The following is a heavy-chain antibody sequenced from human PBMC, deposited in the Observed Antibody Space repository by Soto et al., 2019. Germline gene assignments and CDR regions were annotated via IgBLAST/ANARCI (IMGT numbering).Heavy chain of an antibody. J-gene: IGHJ4*02. Sequence: QVQLQESGPGLVKPSQTLSLTCSVSGASISSGGYYWSWVRQHPGKGLEWIGYIYNSGRTSFNPSPMSRLTISLDPSKNKFSLKLSSVAAADTAVYYWARGTNIVLESSTDGFDFWGQGTLGNVSS. D-gene: IGHD2-2*01. CDR3: ARGTNIVLESSTDGFDF. CDR1: GASISSGGYY. V-gene: IGHV4-31*02. CDR2: IYNSGRT.